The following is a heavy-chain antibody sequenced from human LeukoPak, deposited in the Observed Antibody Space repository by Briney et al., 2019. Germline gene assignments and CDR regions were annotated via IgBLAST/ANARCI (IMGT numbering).Heavy chain of an antibody. D-gene: IGHD3-10*01. CDR1: GFTFSSYS. V-gene: IGHV3-21*01. CDR3: ARDRVTMVRGVIIPNDY. J-gene: IGHJ4*02. Sequence: GGSLRLSCAASGFTFSSYSMNWVRQAPGKGLEWVSSISNSSSYIYYADSVKGRFTISRDNAKNSLYLQMNSLRAEDTAVYYCARDRVTMVRGVIIPNDYWGQGTLVTVSS. CDR2: ISNSSSYI.